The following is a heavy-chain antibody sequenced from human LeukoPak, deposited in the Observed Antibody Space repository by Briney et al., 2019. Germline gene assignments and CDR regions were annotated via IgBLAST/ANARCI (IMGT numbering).Heavy chain of an antibody. CDR2: IYYNGVT. CDR3: ARLHALRAEEFDP. J-gene: IGHJ5*02. V-gene: IGHV4-59*01. D-gene: IGHD3-16*01. CDR1: GASINNYY. Sequence: KPSETLSLTCTVSGASINNYYWSWIRQPPGRGLEWLGYIYYNGVTNYNPSLKSRLTISVDTSKNQFSLKLTSVTAADTAVYYCARLHALRAEEFDPWGQGTLVTVSS.